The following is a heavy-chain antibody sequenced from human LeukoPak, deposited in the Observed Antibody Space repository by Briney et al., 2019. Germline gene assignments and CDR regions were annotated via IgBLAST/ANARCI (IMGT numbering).Heavy chain of an antibody. CDR1: GGSISSYY. V-gene: IGHV4-59*08. CDR3: ASGQSRGFDY. J-gene: IGHJ4*02. D-gene: IGHD3-10*01. CDR2: TYYRGST. Sequence: SETLSLTCTVSGGSISSYYLNWIRQPPGKGLEWIGYTYYRGSTNSNPSLERRVTISLDTSKNQFSLRLYSVTAADTAVYYCASGQSRGFDYWGQGTLVTVSS.